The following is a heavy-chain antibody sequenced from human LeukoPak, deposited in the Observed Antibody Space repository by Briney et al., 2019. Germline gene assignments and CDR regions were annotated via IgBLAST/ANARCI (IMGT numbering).Heavy chain of an antibody. D-gene: IGHD2-2*01. V-gene: IGHV3-15*01. CDR2: IKSKTDGGTT. J-gene: IGHJ4*02. Sequence: GGSLRLSCAASGFTFSNAWMSWVRQAPGKGLYWVGRIKSKTDGGTTDYAAPVKGRFTISRDDSKNMLYLQMNSLKTEDTAVYYCATSANCSSTSCGDYWGQGTLVTVSS. CDR1: GFTFSNAW. CDR3: ATSANCSSTSCGDY.